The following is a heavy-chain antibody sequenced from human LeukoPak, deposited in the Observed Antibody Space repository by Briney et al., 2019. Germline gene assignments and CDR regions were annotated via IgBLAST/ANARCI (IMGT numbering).Heavy chain of an antibody. D-gene: IGHD3-10*01. CDR2: IYWTGST. Sequence: SETLSLTCTVSGGSISSSGYYWGWIRQPPGKGLEWIGSIYWTGSTYYTPSLKSRLTMSVDTSKNQLSLNLSSVTAADTAVYYCARSSYGAGSKPYWVDYWGQGTLVTVSS. J-gene: IGHJ4*02. V-gene: IGHV4-39*01. CDR3: ARSSYGAGSKPYWVDY. CDR1: GGSISSSGYY.